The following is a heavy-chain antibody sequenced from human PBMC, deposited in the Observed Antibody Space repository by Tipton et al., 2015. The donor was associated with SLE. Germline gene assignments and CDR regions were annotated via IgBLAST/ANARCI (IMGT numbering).Heavy chain of an antibody. Sequence: LRLSCTVSGAFSGYFWSWVRQPPGKGLEWIGYIDDSGTTNFNPFLKSRVIMSEDTSKNQFPLRLSSVTAADTAVYYCARDRLGGPFDYWGQGSLVTVSS. J-gene: IGHJ4*02. V-gene: IGHV4-59*01. D-gene: IGHD1-26*01. CDR3: ARDRLGGPFDY. CDR2: IDDSGTT. CDR1: GAFSGYF.